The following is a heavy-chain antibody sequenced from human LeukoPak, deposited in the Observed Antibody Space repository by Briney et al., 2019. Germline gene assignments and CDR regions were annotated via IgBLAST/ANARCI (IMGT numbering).Heavy chain of an antibody. CDR2: IYYSGST. J-gene: IGHJ4*02. D-gene: IGHD3-16*01. Sequence: SETLSLTCTVSGGSISSYYWSWIRQPPVKGLEWIGYIYYSGSTNYNPSLKSRVTISVDTSKNQFSLKLSSVTAADTAVYYCARGFGYEEYYDYVWGSYVLDYWGQGTLVTVSS. CDR1: GGSISSYY. V-gene: IGHV4-59*12. CDR3: ARGFGYEEYYDYVWGSYVLDY.